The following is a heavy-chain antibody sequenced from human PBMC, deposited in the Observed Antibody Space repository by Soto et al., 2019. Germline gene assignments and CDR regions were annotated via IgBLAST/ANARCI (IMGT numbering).Heavy chain of an antibody. CDR2: INPATGAA. V-gene: IGHV1-2*02. CDR1: GYPVTAYY. J-gene: IGHJ3*02. D-gene: IGHD3-3*01. Sequence: QLHLVQSGAVVKKPGASVTVSCSASGYPVTAYYMHWVRQAPGRGLEWMGGINPATGAAKYTQTFRGRVTLTRAPSTSTVFMELRGLTSEATAVFYCARGGGVGVAGSAAFDMWGQGTLVTVSS. CDR3: ARGGGVGVAGSAAFDM.